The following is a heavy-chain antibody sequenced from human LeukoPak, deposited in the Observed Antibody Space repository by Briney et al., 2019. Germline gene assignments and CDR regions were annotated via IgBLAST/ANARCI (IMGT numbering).Heavy chain of an antibody. CDR1: GFTFSSYA. Sequence: PGGSLRLCCAASGFTFSSYAMSWVRQAPGKGLEWVSAISGSGGSTYYADSVKGRFTISRDNSKNTLYLQMNSLRAEDTAVYYCAKSPRGGTLLWDYWGQGTLVTVSS. D-gene: IGHD4-23*01. V-gene: IGHV3-23*01. CDR3: AKSPRGGTLLWDY. CDR2: ISGSGGST. J-gene: IGHJ4*02.